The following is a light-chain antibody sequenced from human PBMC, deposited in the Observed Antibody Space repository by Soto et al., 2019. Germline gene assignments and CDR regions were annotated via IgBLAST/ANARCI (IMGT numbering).Light chain of an antibody. V-gene: IGKV3-11*01. J-gene: IGKJ4*01. CDR2: DAS. CDR3: QQRSNWLT. CDR1: QSVSSY. Sequence: EIVLTQSPATLSLSPGERATLSCRASQSVSSYLAWYQHKPGQAPRLRIYDASNRATCIPARFSGSGSGTDFTLTISSLAPEYFAVSYCQQRSNWLTFGGGTKVEIK.